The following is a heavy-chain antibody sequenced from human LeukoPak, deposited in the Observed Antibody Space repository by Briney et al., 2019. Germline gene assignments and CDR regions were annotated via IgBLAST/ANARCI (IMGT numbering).Heavy chain of an antibody. D-gene: IGHD3-22*01. Sequence: SGGSLRLSCAGSGFTFNTYNMNWVRQAPGKGVEWVSSISSSSSYIYYADSVRGRFTISRDNAKNSLYRHMNSLRAEDRAVYYXXXXXDGSAYHADHFDYWGQGTLVIVSS. CDR1: GFTFNTYN. CDR3: XXXXDGSAYHADHFDY. J-gene: IGHJ4*02. CDR2: ISSSSSYI. V-gene: IGHV3-21*01.